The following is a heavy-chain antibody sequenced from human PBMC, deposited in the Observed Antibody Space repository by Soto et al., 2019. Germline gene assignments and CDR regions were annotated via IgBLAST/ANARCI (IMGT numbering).Heavy chain of an antibody. Sequence: EVQLVESGGGLIQPGGSLRLSCAASEFTFSSYSMNWVRQAPGKGLEWVSYISGGSISSTIYYADSAKGRFTISRDNAKNSLYLPMHCLSAEDTAVYYCATGYFDLWGRGTLVTVSS. CDR3: ATGYFDL. CDR2: ISGGSISSTI. V-gene: IGHV3-48*01. J-gene: IGHJ2*01. CDR1: EFTFSSYS.